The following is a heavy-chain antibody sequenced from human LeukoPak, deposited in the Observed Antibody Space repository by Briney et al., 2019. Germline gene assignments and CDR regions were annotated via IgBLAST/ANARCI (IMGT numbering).Heavy chain of an antibody. Sequence: RSSETLSLTCTVSGDSISNFYWSWIRQPAGKGLEWIGRTYTSGSTNYNPSLKSRVTMSVDTSKNQFSLKLSSVTAADTAVYYCARGIAVAGAVDYWGQGTLVTVSS. J-gene: IGHJ4*02. D-gene: IGHD6-19*01. CDR2: TYTSGST. CDR1: GDSISNFY. V-gene: IGHV4-4*07. CDR3: ARGIAVAGAVDY.